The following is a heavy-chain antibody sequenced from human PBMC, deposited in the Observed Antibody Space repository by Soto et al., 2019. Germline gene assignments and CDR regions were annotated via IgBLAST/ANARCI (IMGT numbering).Heavy chain of an antibody. Sequence: QVQLVQSGAEVKKPGASVKVSCKASGDTFTDYYIHWVRQASGQGLEWMGTVNPSGGHTTYAQHLLGSMTMTSDTSTSPLYMELTSLTSEDTAVYYCARGGHVVVVTAALDYWGQGTLVTVSS. CDR2: VNPSGGHT. D-gene: IGHD2-21*02. CDR3: ARGGHVVVVTAALDY. V-gene: IGHV1-46*01. CDR1: GDTFTDYY. J-gene: IGHJ4*02.